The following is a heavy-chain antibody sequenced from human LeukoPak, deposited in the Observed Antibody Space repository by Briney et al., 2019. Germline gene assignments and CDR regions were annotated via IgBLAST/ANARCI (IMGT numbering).Heavy chain of an antibody. CDR2: ILYSGGS. V-gene: IGHV4-31*03. D-gene: IGHD3-3*01. Sequence: SETLSLNCTVSGGSINSGDSYWSWIRQHPEKGLEWIGFILYSGGSYHNPSLKRRATISLDMSKNQFSLKLTSVTAADTAVYYCARDYDFWSGTGFDYWGQGTLVTVSS. J-gene: IGHJ4*02. CDR1: GGSINSGDSY. CDR3: ARDYDFWSGTGFDY.